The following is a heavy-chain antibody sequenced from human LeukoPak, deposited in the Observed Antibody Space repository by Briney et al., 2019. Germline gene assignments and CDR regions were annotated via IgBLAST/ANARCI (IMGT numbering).Heavy chain of an antibody. CDR1: GFIFSSYS. Sequence: NPGGSLRLSCAASGFIFSSYSMNWVRQAPGKGLEWVSSISTSTNFIYYADSVKGRFTISRDNAKNSLYLQMTSLRDEDTAVYYCARDYYDNSGFGAFDIWGQGTMVTVSS. V-gene: IGHV3-21*01. CDR2: ISTSTNFI. CDR3: ARDYYDNSGFGAFDI. J-gene: IGHJ3*02. D-gene: IGHD3-22*01.